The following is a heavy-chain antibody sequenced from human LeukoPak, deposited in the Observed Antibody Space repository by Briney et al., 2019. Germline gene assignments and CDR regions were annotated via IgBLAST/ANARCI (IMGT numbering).Heavy chain of an antibody. V-gene: IGHV3-30*02. CDR3: AKDIVVVPADYHDY. D-gene: IGHD2-2*01. J-gene: IGHJ4*02. CDR2: IRYDGSNK. Sequence: GGSLRLSCAASGFTFSSYGMHWVRQAPGKGLEWVAFIRYDGSNKYYADSVKGRFTISRDNSKNTLYLQMNSLRAEDTAVYYCAKDIVVVPADYHDYWGQGTLVTVSS. CDR1: GFTFSSYG.